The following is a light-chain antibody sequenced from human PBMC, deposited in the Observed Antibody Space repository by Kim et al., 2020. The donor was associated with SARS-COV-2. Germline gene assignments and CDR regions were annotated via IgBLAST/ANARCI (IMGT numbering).Light chain of an antibody. CDR1: ITNIGSNV. V-gene: IGLV1-44*01. CDR2: SND. Sequence: GKRVTISCSGSITNIGSNVVNWYQQLPGTAPKLLMYSNDYRPSGVPDRFSGSKSGTSASLAISGLQSEDEADYYCAAWDDSLKGSVFGGGTQLTVL. CDR3: AAWDDSLKGSV. J-gene: IGLJ3*02.